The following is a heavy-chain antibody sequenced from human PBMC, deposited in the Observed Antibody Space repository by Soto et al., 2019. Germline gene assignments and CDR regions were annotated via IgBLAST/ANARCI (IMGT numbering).Heavy chain of an antibody. V-gene: IGHV6-1*01. D-gene: IGHD1-1*01. Sequence: SQTLSPTCDISGDSVSSNSAGWNWIRQTPSRGLEWLGRTYYRSKWYNNYAVSVKSRVTVNPDTAKNQFSLQLNSVTPEDTAVYYCARGSWDDVTGHYYMDVWGKGTTVTVSS. CDR3: ARGSWDDVTGHYYMDV. CDR2: TYYRSKWYN. CDR1: GDSVSSNSAG. J-gene: IGHJ6*03.